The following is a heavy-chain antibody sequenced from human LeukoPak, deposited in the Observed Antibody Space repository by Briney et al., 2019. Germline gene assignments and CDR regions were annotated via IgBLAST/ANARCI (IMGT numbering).Heavy chain of an antibody. CDR2: IYQSGTT. Sequence: PSETLSLTCAVSGYSISSGYYWGWIRQSPGKGLEWIGSIYQSGTTYYNPPLKSRVTISVDTSKNQFSLKLSSVTAADTAVYYCTCDPNWVFDNWGQGTLVTVSS. V-gene: IGHV4-38-2*01. J-gene: IGHJ4*02. CDR1: GYSISSGYY. CDR3: TCDPNWVFDN. D-gene: IGHD7-27*01.